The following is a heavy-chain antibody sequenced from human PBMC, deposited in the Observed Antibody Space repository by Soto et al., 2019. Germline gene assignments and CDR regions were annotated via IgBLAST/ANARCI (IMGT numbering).Heavy chain of an antibody. Sequence: QVQLVQSGAEVKKPGASVKVSCKASGYTFTSYDINWVRQATGQGLEWMGWMNPNSGNTGYAQKFRGRVTMTRNTSISTAYMELSSLRSEDTAVYYCAATTVEDYYYYYMDVWGKGTTVTVSS. CDR2: MNPNSGNT. J-gene: IGHJ6*03. CDR1: GYTFTSYD. D-gene: IGHD4-4*01. CDR3: AATTVEDYYYYYMDV. V-gene: IGHV1-8*01.